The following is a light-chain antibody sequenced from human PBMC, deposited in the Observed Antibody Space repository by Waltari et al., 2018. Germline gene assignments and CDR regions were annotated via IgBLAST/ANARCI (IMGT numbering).Light chain of an antibody. J-gene: IGLJ2*01. CDR1: SSDVGGYNY. V-gene: IGLV2-14*03. CDR3: CSYAGSSTHVL. CDR2: DVS. Sequence: QSALTQPASVSGSPGQSITISCTGTSSDVGGYNYVSWSQQYPDKAPKRMIYDVSNRPSGFSNRFSGSKSGNTDSLTISGLQAEDEADYYCCSYAGSSTHVLFGGGTKLTVL.